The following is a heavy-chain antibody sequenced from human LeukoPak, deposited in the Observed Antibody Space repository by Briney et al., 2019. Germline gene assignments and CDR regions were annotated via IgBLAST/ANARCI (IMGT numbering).Heavy chain of an antibody. CDR3: ARDSTGRSYGEIDY. D-gene: IGHD5-18*01. J-gene: IGHJ4*02. CDR1: GYTFTSYG. CDR2: ISAYNGNT. V-gene: IGHV1-18*04. Sequence: ASVKVSCKASGYTFTSYGISWVRQAPGRGLEWMGWISAYNGNTNYAQKLQGRVTMTTDTSTSTAYMELRSLRSDDTAVYYCARDSTGRSYGEIDYWGQGTLVTVSS.